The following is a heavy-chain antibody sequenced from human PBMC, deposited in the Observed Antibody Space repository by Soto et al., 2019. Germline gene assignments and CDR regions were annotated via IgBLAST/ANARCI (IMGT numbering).Heavy chain of an antibody. CDR2: IYKSTTT. V-gene: IGHV4-30-4*01. CDR3: ARGRYCLNGRCFPNWFDS. Sequence: SETLSLTCSVSGDSISTVDYFWAWIRQPPGQALEYIGYIYKSTTTYYNPSFESRVAISLDTSKSQFSLTVTSVTAADTAVYFCARGRYCLNGRCFPNWFDSWGQGTLVTVSS. D-gene: IGHD2-15*01. CDR1: GDSISTVDYF. J-gene: IGHJ5*01.